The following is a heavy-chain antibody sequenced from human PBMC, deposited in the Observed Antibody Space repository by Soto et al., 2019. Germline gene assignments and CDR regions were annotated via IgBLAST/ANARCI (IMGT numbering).Heavy chain of an antibody. Sequence: TLSLTCIVSGVSISSGGYYWSLIRQHPGKGLEWIGYIYYSGSTYYNPSLKSRVTISVDTSKNQFSLKLSSVTAEDTAVYYCAREPSSGWYTDWFDPWGQGTLVTVSS. V-gene: IGHV4-31*03. CDR2: IYYSGST. D-gene: IGHD6-19*01. J-gene: IGHJ5*02. CDR3: AREPSSGWYTDWFDP. CDR1: GVSISSGGYY.